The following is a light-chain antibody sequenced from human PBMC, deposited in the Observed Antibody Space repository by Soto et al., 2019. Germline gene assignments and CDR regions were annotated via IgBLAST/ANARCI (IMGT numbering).Light chain of an antibody. CDR3: QQYNNWPYT. Sequence: EIVMTQSPATLSVSPGERVTLSCRASQSVFTNLAWSQHKPGQAPRLLISGASTRATGIPARFSGSGSGTEFTLTISSLQSEEFAVYYCQQYNNWPYTFGQGTKVEIK. J-gene: IGKJ2*01. CDR1: QSVFTN. CDR2: GAS. V-gene: IGKV3-15*01.